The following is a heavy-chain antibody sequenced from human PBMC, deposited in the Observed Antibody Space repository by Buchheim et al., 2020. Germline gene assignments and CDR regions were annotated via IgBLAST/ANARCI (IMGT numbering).Heavy chain of an antibody. V-gene: IGHV3-48*01. Sequence: EVQLVESGGGLVQPGGSLRLSCAASGFTFSSYDMNWVRQAPGKGLEWVSYISRSSGTIYYADSVKGRFIISRDIAKNSLYLQLNSLRAEDTALYYCARDGLSSSSTDFDYWGQGTL. CDR2: ISRSSGTI. J-gene: IGHJ4*02. D-gene: IGHD6-6*01. CDR1: GFTFSSYD. CDR3: ARDGLSSSSTDFDY.